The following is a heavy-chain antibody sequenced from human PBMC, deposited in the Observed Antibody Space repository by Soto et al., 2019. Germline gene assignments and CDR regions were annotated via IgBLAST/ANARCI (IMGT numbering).Heavy chain of an antibody. D-gene: IGHD6-19*01. J-gene: IGHJ4*02. CDR1: GYTFTSYY. CDR2: INPSGGST. CDR3: ARDGRSSYSSAWYYFDY. V-gene: IGHV1-46*01. Sequence: QVQLVQSGAEVKKPGASVKVSCKASGYTFTSYYMHWVRQAPGQGLEWMGIINPSGGSTSYAQKFQGRVTMTRDTYTSTVYMELSSLRSEDTAVYYCARDGRSSYSSAWYYFDYWGQGTLVTVSS.